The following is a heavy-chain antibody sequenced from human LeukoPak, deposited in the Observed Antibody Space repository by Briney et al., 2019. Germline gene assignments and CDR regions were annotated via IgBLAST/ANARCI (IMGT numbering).Heavy chain of an antibody. Sequence: ASVKVSCKASGYTFTGYYMHWVRQAPGQGLEWMGWINPNSGGTNYAQKFQGRVTMTRDTSISTAYMELSRLRSDDTAVYYCARDFGYSSSWCDYWGQGTLVTVSS. V-gene: IGHV1-2*02. CDR2: INPNSGGT. CDR3: ARDFGYSSSWCDY. J-gene: IGHJ4*02. CDR1: GYTFTGYY. D-gene: IGHD6-13*01.